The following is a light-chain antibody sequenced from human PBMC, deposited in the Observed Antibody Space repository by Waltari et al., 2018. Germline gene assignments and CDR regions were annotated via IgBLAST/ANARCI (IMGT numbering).Light chain of an antibody. J-gene: IGKJ2*01. CDR1: QGISSA. CDR3: QQFNTYPYT. CDR2: DAS. V-gene: IGKV1-13*02. Sequence: AIQLTQSPSSLSASVGDRVTITCRASQGISSALAWYQQKPGKAPKLLIYDASRLETGVPSRFRGSGSGTDFSLTISGLQPVDFATYHCQQFNTYPYTFGQGTKVESK.